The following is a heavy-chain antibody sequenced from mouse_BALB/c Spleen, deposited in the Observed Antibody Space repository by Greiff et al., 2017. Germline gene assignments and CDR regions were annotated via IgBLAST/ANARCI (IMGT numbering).Heavy chain of an antibody. CDR2: ISDGGSYT. J-gene: IGHJ4*01. CDR3: ARDRMRRGGAMDY. V-gene: IGHV5-4*02. Sequence: DVMLVESGGGLVKPGGSLKLSCAASGFTFSDYYMYWVRQTPEKRLEWVATISDGGSYTYYPDSVKGRFTISRDNAKNNLYLQMSSLKSEDTAMYYCARDRMRRGGAMDYWGQGTSVTVSS. CDR1: GFTFSDYY.